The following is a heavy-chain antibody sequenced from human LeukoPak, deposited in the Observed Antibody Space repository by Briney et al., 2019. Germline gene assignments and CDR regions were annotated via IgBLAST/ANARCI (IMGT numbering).Heavy chain of an antibody. D-gene: IGHD2-15*01. CDR2: SGDSDGST. Sequence: GGSLRLSCAASGFTLSGSGMSWVRQAPGKGLEWISSSGDSDGSTYYADSLKGRFTNSRDNSKNTLYLQMNNLRAEDTAVYYCAKGGCRGTCNPLAYWGQGALVTVSP. CDR1: GFTLSGSG. CDR3: AKGGCRGTCNPLAY. V-gene: IGHV3-23*01. J-gene: IGHJ4*02.